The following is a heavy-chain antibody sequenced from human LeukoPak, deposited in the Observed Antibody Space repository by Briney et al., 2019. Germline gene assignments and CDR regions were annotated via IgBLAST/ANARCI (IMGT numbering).Heavy chain of an antibody. D-gene: IGHD6-19*01. Sequence: GGSLRLSCAASGFTFSSYDMSWVRQAPGKGLEWVSGISGSGGSTYYADSVKGRFTISTDNSKNTLYLQMNSLRAEDTAVYYCAKVMGSGWYNFDYWGQGTLVAVSS. J-gene: IGHJ4*02. V-gene: IGHV3-23*01. CDR2: ISGSGGST. CDR1: GFTFSSYD. CDR3: AKVMGSGWYNFDY.